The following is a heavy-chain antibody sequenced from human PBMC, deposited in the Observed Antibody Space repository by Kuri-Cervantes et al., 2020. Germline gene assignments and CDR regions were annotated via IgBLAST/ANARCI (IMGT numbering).Heavy chain of an antibody. D-gene: IGHD3-10*01. Sequence: GGSLRLSCAASGFSLNTYAMHWVRQAPGKGLEWVAVTSYDGRNKYNSDSVKGRFTISRDKSKNTLSLRMNSLRPDDTAVYYCARAPVTMVWGEDYYHYLDVWGKGITVTVSS. CDR1: GFSLNTYA. CDR3: ARAPVTMVWGEDYYHYLDV. J-gene: IGHJ6*03. V-gene: IGHV3-30*04. CDR2: TSYDGRNK.